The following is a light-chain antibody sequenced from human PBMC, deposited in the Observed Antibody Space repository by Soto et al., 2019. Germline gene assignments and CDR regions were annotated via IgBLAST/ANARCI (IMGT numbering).Light chain of an antibody. CDR1: TSNIGRNS. V-gene: IGLV1-47*01. CDR3: ASWDDSLISFV. J-gene: IGLJ2*01. Sequence: QSVLTQPPSASGTPGQRVTISCSGRTSNIGRNSVFWYQHLPGRAPKLLTYDSDRFSVSRSGNSASLAIGGLRSEDEADYYCASWDDSLISFVFGGGTKLTVL.